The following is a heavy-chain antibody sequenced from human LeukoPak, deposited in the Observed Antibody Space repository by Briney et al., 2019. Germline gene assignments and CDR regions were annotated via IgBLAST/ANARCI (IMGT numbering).Heavy chain of an antibody. CDR2: IIPIFGTA. V-gene: IGHV1-69*05. D-gene: IGHD3-22*01. CDR3: ASGVYYDSSGYRRTRWVGY. CDR1: GGTFSSYA. J-gene: IGHJ4*02. Sequence: SVKVSCKASGGTFSSYAISWVRQAPGQGLEWMGRIIPIFGTANYAQKLQGRVTITTDESTSTAYMELSSLRSEDTAVYYCASGVYYDSSGYRRTRWVGYWGQGTLVTVSS.